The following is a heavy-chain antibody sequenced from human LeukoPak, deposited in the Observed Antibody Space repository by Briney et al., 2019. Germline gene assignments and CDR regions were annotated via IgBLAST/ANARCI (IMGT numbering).Heavy chain of an antibody. Sequence: GGSLRLSCAASGFTFSSYAMHWVRQAPGKGLEWVAVISYDGSNKYYADSVKGRFTISRDNSKNTLYLQMNSLRAEDTAVYCCARDRTPPRIAVAGTIDYWGQGTLVTVSS. CDR3: ARDRTPPRIAVAGTIDY. CDR2: ISYDGSNK. V-gene: IGHV3-30-3*01. CDR1: GFTFSSYA. D-gene: IGHD6-19*01. J-gene: IGHJ4*02.